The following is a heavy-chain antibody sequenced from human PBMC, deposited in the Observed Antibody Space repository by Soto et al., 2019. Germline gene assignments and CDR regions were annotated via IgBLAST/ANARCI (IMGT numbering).Heavy chain of an antibody. CDR3: ARARWYDAFDV. V-gene: IGHV4-38-2*01. D-gene: IGHD2-15*01. J-gene: IGHJ3*01. Sequence: SETLSLTCAVSGFSISSGNYWGWIRKPPGKGLEWIGSIFHGGNTYYNPSLKSRVTISVDMSKNQFSLKLNSVTAADTAVYYCARARWYDAFDVWGPGTVVTVSS. CDR1: GFSISSGNY. CDR2: IFHGGNT.